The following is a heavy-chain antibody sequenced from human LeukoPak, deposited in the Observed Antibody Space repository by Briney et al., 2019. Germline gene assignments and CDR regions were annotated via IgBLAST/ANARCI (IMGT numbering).Heavy chain of an antibody. V-gene: IGHV3-74*01. D-gene: IGHD6-19*01. Sequence: QAGGSLRLSCAASGFTFSNYWMHWVRQAPGKGLVWVSRINTDGRSTSYVDSVKGRFTISRDNSKNTLYLQMNSLRAEDTALYYCARVPITLAGTKDAKYFQHWGQGTLVTVSS. CDR2: INTDGRST. J-gene: IGHJ1*01. CDR1: GFTFSNYW. CDR3: ARVPITLAGTKDAKYFQH.